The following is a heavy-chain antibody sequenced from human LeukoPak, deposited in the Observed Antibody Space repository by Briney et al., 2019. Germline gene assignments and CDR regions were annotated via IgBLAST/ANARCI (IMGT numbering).Heavy chain of an antibody. J-gene: IGHJ4*02. Sequence: ASVKVSCKASGYTFTSYDINWVRHATAQGLEWMGWMNPNSGNTGYAQKFQRRVTVTRNTSMSTAYMELSSVRSEDTAVYYCARGDVGGSVGDYWGQGTLVTVSS. CDR3: ARGDVGGSVGDY. CDR2: MNPNSGNT. D-gene: IGHD3-10*01. CDR1: GYTFTSYD. V-gene: IGHV1-8*01.